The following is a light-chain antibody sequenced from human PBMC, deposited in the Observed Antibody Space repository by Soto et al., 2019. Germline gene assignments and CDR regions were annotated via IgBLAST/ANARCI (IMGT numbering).Light chain of an antibody. CDR1: QSVSSY. CDR3: QQRSNWPLT. CDR2: DAS. V-gene: IGKV3-11*01. Sequence: EIVVTQSPATLSLSPGERATLSCRASQSVSSYLSCYQQKTGQAPRLLIYDASNRATGIPARFSGSGSGTDFPLTISSLEPEDFAVYYCQQRSNWPLTFGGGTKVEIK. J-gene: IGKJ4*01.